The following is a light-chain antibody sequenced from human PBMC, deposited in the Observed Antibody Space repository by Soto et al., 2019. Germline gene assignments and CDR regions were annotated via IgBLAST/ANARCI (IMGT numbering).Light chain of an antibody. CDR1: QSVSSN. CDR3: QQYNSWPRA. CDR2: GAS. Sequence: EIVMTQSPASLSVSPGERATLSCRASQSVSSNLAWYQQKPGQAPRLLIYGASTRATGIPARFSGSGSGTELTLTISSLQSEDFAVYYCQQYNSWPRAFGQGTKVDIK. J-gene: IGKJ1*01. V-gene: IGKV3-15*01.